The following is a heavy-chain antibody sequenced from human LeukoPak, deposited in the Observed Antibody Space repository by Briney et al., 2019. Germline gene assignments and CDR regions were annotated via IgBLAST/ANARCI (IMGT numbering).Heavy chain of an antibody. Sequence: ASVKVSCKASGYTFTSYAMHWVRQAPGQRLEWMGWINGGNGNTKHSQKFQGRVSFTRDTSASTAYMELSSLRSEDTAVYYCARDTVSDYYYYYGMDVWGQGTTVTVSS. CDR1: GYTFTSYA. CDR2: INGGNGNT. D-gene: IGHD4-17*01. CDR3: ARDTVSDYYYYYGMDV. V-gene: IGHV1-3*01. J-gene: IGHJ6*02.